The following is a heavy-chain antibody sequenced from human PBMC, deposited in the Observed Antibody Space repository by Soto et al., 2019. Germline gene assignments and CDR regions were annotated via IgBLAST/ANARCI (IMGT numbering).Heavy chain of an antibody. Sequence: PGGSLRLSCAASGFTFSSYGMHWVRQAPGKGLEWVAVISYDGSNKYYADSVKGRSTISRDNSKNTLYLQMNSLRAEDTAVYYCAKGHLTVTKAPFWFDTWGLGTLVTVSS. CDR1: GFTFSSYG. CDR2: ISYDGSNK. CDR3: AKGHLTVTKAPFWFDT. J-gene: IGHJ5*02. D-gene: IGHD4-4*01. V-gene: IGHV3-30*18.